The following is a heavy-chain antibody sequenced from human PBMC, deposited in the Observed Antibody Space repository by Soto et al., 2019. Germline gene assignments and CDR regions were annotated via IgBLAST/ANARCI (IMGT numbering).Heavy chain of an antibody. CDR1: GFTFSDYY. CDR3: ARDRGYSGYAIDY. CDR2: ISSGGTTI. J-gene: IGHJ4*02. Sequence: GSLRLSCAASGFTFSDYYMSWIRQAPGKGLEWVSYISSGGTTIKYADSVKGRFTISRDNAKNSLYLQMNSVRAEDTAVYYCARDRGYSGYAIDYWGQGALVTVSS. V-gene: IGHV3-11*01. D-gene: IGHD5-12*01.